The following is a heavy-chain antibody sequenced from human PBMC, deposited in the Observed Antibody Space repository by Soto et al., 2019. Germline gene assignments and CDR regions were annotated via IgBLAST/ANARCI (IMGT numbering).Heavy chain of an antibody. CDR1: GGSISSDDYY. D-gene: IGHD3-22*01. V-gene: IGHV4-30-4*01. CDR3: ARQSRRLLPNWFDP. Sequence: PSETLSLTCTVSGGSISSDDYYWSWIRQAPGRGLEWIGYIHSSGSIYYNPSLKSRATMSIDTAGNQFSLKLSSVTAADTAVYYCARQSRRLLPNWFDPWGQGTLVTVS. CDR2: IHSSGSI. J-gene: IGHJ5*02.